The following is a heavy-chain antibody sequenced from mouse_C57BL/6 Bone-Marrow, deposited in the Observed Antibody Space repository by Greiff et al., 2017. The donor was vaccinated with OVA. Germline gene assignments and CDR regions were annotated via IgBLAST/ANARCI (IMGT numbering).Heavy chain of an antibody. CDR1: GFTFSDYG. D-gene: IGHD2-4*01. Sequence: EVQGVESGGGLVKPGGSLKLSCAASGFTFSDYGMHWVRQAPEKGLEWVAYISSGSSTIYYADTVKGRFTISRDNAKNTLFLQMNSLRSEETAMYYCARSDYDYFDYWGQGTTLTVSS. V-gene: IGHV5-17*01. J-gene: IGHJ2*01. CDR2: ISSGSSTI. CDR3: ARSDYDYFDY.